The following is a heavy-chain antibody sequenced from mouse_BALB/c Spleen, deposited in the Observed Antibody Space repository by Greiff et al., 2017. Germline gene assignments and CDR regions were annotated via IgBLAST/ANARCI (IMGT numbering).Heavy chain of an antibody. CDR3: ARHNYGNFYAMDY. Sequence: EVQLVESGGGLVKPGGSLKLSCAASGFTFSSYAMSWVRQTPEKRLEWVATISSGGSYTYYPDSVKGRFTISRDNAKNTLYLQMSSLRSEDTAMYYCARHNYGNFYAMDYWGQGTSVTVSS. D-gene: IGHD2-1*01. CDR1: GFTFSSYA. J-gene: IGHJ4*01. V-gene: IGHV5-9-3*01. CDR2: ISSGGSYT.